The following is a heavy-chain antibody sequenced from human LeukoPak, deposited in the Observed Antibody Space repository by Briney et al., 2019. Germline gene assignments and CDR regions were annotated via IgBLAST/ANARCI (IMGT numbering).Heavy chain of an antibody. D-gene: IGHD3-22*01. CDR1: GVSVSSDSYY. CDR2: VYYSGRT. J-gene: IGHJ3*01. Sequence: SETLSLTCTVSGVSVSSDSYYWNWIRQSPGTGLEWIGFVYYSGRTKYNSSLESRVAMSIGKSKNQVSLDLRSVTAADTAMYFCVREVSTSYYDTSGYYRQTETFDVWGQGTMVTVSS. CDR3: VREVSTSYYDTSGYYRQTETFDV. V-gene: IGHV4-61*01.